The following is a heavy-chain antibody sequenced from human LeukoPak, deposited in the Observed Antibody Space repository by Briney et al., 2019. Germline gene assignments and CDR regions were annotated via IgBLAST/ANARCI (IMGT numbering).Heavy chain of an antibody. D-gene: IGHD2-21*01. J-gene: IGHJ4*02. CDR3: ARQQLIEGTFDY. CDR2: IHHLGNT. Sequence: SETLSLTCSVSGVSLIGNNWWTWVRQSPGKAPEWIGEIHHLGNTNYNPSLKSRVSMSLDKSKNELSLRLISVIAADTAVYYCARQQLIEGTFDYWGQGTLVTVSS. CDR1: GVSLIGNNW. V-gene: IGHV4-4*02.